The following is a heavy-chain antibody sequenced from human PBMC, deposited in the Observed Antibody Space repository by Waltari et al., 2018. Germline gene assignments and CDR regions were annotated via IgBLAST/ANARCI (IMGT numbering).Heavy chain of an antibody. J-gene: IGHJ5*02. CDR2: SNPNSGET. V-gene: IGHV1-2*02. D-gene: IGHD5-12*01. Sequence: QVPLVQSGAEVKKPGASVKVSCKASGYTFTGYYMHWVRQAPGQGLEWMGGSNPNSGETIYAQKFQGRVTMTEDTSTDTAYMELSSLRSEDTAVYYCATDRYSGYDGGPNWFDPWGQGTLVTVSS. CDR3: ATDRYSGYDGGPNWFDP. CDR1: GYTFTGYY.